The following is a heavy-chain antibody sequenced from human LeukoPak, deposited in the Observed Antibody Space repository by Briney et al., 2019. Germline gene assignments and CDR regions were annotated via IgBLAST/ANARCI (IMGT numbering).Heavy chain of an antibody. Sequence: PGGSLRLSCAASGFTFSSYGMHWVRQAPGKGLEWVAFIRYDGSNKYYGDSVKGRFTISRDNSKNTLYLQMNSLRAEDMAVYYCATDRGYYTSGSYYLDYWGQGTLVTVSS. CDR1: GFTFSSYG. CDR3: ATDRGYYTSGSYYLDY. V-gene: IGHV3-30*02. J-gene: IGHJ4*02. D-gene: IGHD3-10*01. CDR2: IRYDGSNK.